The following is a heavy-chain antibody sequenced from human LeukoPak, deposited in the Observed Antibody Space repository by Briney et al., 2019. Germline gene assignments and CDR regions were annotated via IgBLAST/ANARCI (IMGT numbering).Heavy chain of an antibody. J-gene: IGHJ4*02. Sequence: SVKVSCKVSGGTFSIYAISWVPDAPGQGLECMGRIIPIFGTANYAQKFQGRVTTTTDEATSTAYRELSSLRSEDTAVYYCARERDYGDPRDWGQGTLVTVSS. D-gene: IGHD4-17*01. V-gene: IGHV1-69*05. CDR1: GGTFSIYA. CDR2: IIPIFGTA. CDR3: ARERDYGDPRD.